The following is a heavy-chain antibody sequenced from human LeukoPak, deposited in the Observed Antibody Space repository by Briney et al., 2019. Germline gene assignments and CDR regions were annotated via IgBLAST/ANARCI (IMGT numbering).Heavy chain of an antibody. J-gene: IGHJ5*02. Sequence: GGSLRLSCAASGFTFSSYWMHWVRQAPGKGLVWVSGTRSDESNTKYADSVKGRFTISRDNAKNTLYLQMNSLRGEDTAVYYCARGLSVNWFDPWGQGTLVTVSS. CDR2: TRSDESNT. CDR3: ARGLSVNWFDP. V-gene: IGHV3-74*03. CDR1: GFTFSSYW.